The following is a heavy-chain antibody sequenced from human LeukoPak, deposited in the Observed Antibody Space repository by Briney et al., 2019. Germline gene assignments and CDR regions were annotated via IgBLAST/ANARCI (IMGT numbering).Heavy chain of an antibody. Sequence: PSQTLSLTCTVSGGSISSGGYYWTWIRQHPGKGLERIGYIYYTASTYYNPSLKSRVTISRDTSKNQFSLKLSSVTAADTAVYYCARSSSSSWYYYYYGMDVWGQGTTVTVSS. D-gene: IGHD6-13*01. CDR2: IYYTAST. V-gene: IGHV4-30-4*01. CDR3: ARSSSSSWYYYYYGMDV. CDR1: GGSISSGGYY. J-gene: IGHJ6*02.